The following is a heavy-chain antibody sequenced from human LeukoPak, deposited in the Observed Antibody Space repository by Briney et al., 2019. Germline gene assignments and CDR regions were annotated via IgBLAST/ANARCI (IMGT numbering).Heavy chain of an antibody. CDR1: GGSIRSSNYY. CDR2: IYYSGST. CDR3: ARQAVLGGTRWFDP. Sequence: SETLSLTCTVSGGSIRSSNYYWGWIRQPPGKGLQWIGGIYYSGSTYYNPSLKSRVTISVDTSKNQFSLKLSSVTAADTAFYYCARQAVLGGTRWFDPWGQGTLVIVSS. V-gene: IGHV4-39*01. D-gene: IGHD1-26*01. J-gene: IGHJ5*02.